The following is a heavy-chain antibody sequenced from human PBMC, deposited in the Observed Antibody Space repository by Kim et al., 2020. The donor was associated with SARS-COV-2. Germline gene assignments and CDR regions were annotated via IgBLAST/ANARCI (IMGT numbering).Heavy chain of an antibody. CDR3: AKDRHPVGIAVAGTFDY. V-gene: IGHV3-23*01. Sequence: GGSLRLSCAASGFTFSSYAMSWVRQAPGKGLEWVSAISGSGGSTYYADSVKGRFTISRDNSKNTLYLQMNSLRAEDTAVYYCAKDRHPVGIAVAGTFDYWGQGTLVTVSS. CDR2: ISGSGGST. J-gene: IGHJ4*02. D-gene: IGHD6-19*01. CDR1: GFTFSSYA.